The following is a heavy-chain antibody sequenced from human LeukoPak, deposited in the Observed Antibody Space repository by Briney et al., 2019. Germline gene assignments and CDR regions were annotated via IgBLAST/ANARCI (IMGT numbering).Heavy chain of an antibody. D-gene: IGHD3-22*01. V-gene: IGHV3-7*01. CDR2: IKQDGSEK. CDR1: GFAFSNYW. CDR3: ARDYYDSSGYSYYFDY. Sequence: GGSVRLSCGASGFAFSNYWMSWVRQAPGKGLEWVANIKQDGSEKYYVDSVKGRFTISRDNAKNSLYLQMNSLRAEDTAVYYCARDYYDSSGYSYYFDYWGQGTLVTVSS. J-gene: IGHJ4*02.